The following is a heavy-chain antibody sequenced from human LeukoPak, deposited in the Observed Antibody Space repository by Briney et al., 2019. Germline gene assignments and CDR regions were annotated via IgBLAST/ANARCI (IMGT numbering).Heavy chain of an antibody. CDR1: GFTFSSYA. V-gene: IGHV3-23*01. D-gene: IGHD2-2*01. CDR2: ISGSGGST. Sequence: GGSLRLSCAASGFTFSSYAMSWVRQAPGKGLEWVSAISGSGGSTYYADSAKGRFTISRDNSKNTLYLQMNSLRAEDTAVYYCAKGVTGYCSSTSCYSMDVWGKGTTVTVSS. CDR3: AKGVTGYCSSTSCYSMDV. J-gene: IGHJ6*04.